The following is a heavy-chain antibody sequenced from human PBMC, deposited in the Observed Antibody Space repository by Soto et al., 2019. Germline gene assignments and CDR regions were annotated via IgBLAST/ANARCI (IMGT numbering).Heavy chain of an antibody. V-gene: IGHV1-18*01. CDR1: GYTFTSYG. D-gene: IGHD2-2*02. CDR2: ISVYNVNT. CDR3: ARDVRVGCSASKCYNYYGMDV. Sequence: ASVKVSCKASGYTFTSYGISWVRQAPGQGLEWMGWISVYNVNTNNAQKLQGRVSMTTDTSTSTAYMELRSLRSDDTAVYFCARDVRVGCSASKCYNYYGMDVWG. J-gene: IGHJ6*02.